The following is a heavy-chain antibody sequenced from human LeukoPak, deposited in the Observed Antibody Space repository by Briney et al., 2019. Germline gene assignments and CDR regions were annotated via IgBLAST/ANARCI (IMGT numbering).Heavy chain of an antibody. CDR3: AKDGSRADDYYYMDV. CDR1: GFTFSSYW. CDR2: IKQDGSEK. J-gene: IGHJ6*03. Sequence: GSLRLSCAASGFTFSSYWMSWVRQAPGKGLEWVANIKQDGSEKYYVDSVKGRFTISRDNAKNSLYLQMNSLRAEDTAEYYCAKDGSRADDYYYMDVWGKGTTVTVSS. V-gene: IGHV3-7*01.